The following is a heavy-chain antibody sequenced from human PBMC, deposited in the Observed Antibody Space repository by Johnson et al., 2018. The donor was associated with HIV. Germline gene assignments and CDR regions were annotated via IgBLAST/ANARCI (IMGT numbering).Heavy chain of an antibody. CDR1: GFTFDDYA. Sequence: QLVESGGGVVQPGRSLRLSCAASGFTFDDYAMHWVRQAPGKGLEWVSGISWNSGSIGYADSVKGRFTISRDNAKNSLYLQMNSLRAEDTAVYYCAGGIITGTTGTFDIWGQGTMVTVSS. D-gene: IGHD1-7*01. V-gene: IGHV3-9*01. CDR3: AGGIITGTTGTFDI. J-gene: IGHJ3*02. CDR2: ISWNSGSI.